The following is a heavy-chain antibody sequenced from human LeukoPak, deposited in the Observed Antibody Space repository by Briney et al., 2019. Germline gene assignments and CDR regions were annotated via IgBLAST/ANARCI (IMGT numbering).Heavy chain of an antibody. D-gene: IGHD7-27*01. V-gene: IGHV1-18*01. Sequence: ASVKVSCKASGGTFSSYAISWVRQAPGQGLEWMGWIGAYNGNTNYAQKLQGRVTMTTDTSTSTAYMELRSLRSDDTAVYYCARDDGESPFDPWGQGTLVTVSS. CDR1: GGTFSSYA. J-gene: IGHJ5*02. CDR3: ARDDGESPFDP. CDR2: IGAYNGNT.